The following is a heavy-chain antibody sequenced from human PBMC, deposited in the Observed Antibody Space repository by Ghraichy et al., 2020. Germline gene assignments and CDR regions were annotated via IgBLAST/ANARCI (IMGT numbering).Heavy chain of an antibody. D-gene: IGHD2-15*01. CDR3: ASHRDSTADDAFDI. Sequence: SETLSLTCTVSGGSISSGGYYWSWIRQHPGKGLEWIGYIYYSGSTYYNPSLKSRVTISVDTSKNQFSLKLSSVTAADTAVYYCASHRDSTADDAFDIWGQGTMVTVSS. CDR1: GGSISSGGYY. V-gene: IGHV4-31*03. J-gene: IGHJ3*02. CDR2: IYYSGST.